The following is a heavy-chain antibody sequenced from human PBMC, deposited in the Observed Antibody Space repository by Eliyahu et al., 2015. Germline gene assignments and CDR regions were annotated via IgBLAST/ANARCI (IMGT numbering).Heavy chain of an antibody. D-gene: IGHD3-10*01. CDR1: GYXFPXXS. V-gene: IGHV1-2*04. CDR3: AREASPMVRGAIKYYFDY. J-gene: IGHJ4*02. Sequence: QVQLVQSGAEVKKPGASVKVSCKASGYXFPXXSMPWVXQAPGQGLEWMGWINPNSGGTNYAQKFQGWVTMTRDTSISTAYMELSRLRSDDTAVYYCAREASPMVRGAIKYYFDYWGQGTLVTVSS. CDR2: INPNSGGT.